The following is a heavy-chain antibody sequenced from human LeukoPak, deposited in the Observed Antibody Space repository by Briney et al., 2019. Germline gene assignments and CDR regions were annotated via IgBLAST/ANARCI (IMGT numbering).Heavy chain of an antibody. D-gene: IGHD5-12*01. CDR1: GESISSGGYY. CDR2: NSYTGST. V-gene: IGHV4-31*03. J-gene: IGHJ4*02. CDR3: ASGYTYGYFAY. Sequence: PSETLSLTCTVSGESISSGGYYWSWIRQHPGKGLEWVGYNSYTGSTSYNPSLKSRLTISLDTSANQLSLRLTAVSAADTAVYYCASGYTYGYFAYWGQGTLFTVSS.